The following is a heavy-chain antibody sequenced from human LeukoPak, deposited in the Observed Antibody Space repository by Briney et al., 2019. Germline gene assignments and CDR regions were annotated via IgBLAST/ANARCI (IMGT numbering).Heavy chain of an antibody. D-gene: IGHD6-6*01. J-gene: IGHJ4*02. Sequence: KASETLSLTCAVSGGSISSGGYSWSWIRQPPGKGLEWIGYIYHSGSTYYNPSPKSRVTISVDRSKNQFSLKLSSVTAADTAVYYCARDSSSWGPSYFDYWGQGTLVTVSS. CDR2: IYHSGST. V-gene: IGHV4-30-2*01. CDR1: GGSISSGGYS. CDR3: ARDSSSWGPSYFDY.